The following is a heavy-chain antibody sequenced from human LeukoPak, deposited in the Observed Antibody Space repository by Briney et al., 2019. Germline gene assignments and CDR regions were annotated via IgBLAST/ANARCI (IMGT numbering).Heavy chain of an antibody. J-gene: IGHJ4*02. CDR2: ITTSSSYI. CDR1: GFTFSTYY. Sequence: GGSLRLSCAASGFTFSTYYMNWVRQAPGKGLEWVSSITTSSSYIYYADSVKGRFTISRDNSKNTLYLQMNSLRAEDTAVYYCANPRAVVVAASFDYWGQGTLVTVSS. CDR3: ANPRAVVVAASFDY. D-gene: IGHD2-15*01. V-gene: IGHV3-21*01.